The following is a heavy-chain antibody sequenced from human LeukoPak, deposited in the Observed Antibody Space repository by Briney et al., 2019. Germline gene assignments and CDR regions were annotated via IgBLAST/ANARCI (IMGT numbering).Heavy chain of an antibody. CDR1: GFTFSSYA. D-gene: IGHD3-10*01. V-gene: IGHV3-23*01. J-gene: IGHJ4*02. CDR2: ISGSGGST. Sequence: GGSLRLSCAAFGFTFSSYAMNWVRQAPGKGLEWVSGISGSGGSTYDADSVKGRFTISRDNSKNTLSLQINSLRAEDTAVYYCARAVRRTYGRSTTVYFNYWGQGTLVTVSS. CDR3: ARAVRRTYGRSTTVYFNY.